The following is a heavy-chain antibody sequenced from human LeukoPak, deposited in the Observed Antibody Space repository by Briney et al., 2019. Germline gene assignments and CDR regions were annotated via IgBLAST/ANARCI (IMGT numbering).Heavy chain of an antibody. CDR1: GGSISSSNW. V-gene: IGHV4-4*02. J-gene: IGHJ3*02. CDR3: ARANGAAAGTNAFDI. D-gene: IGHD6-13*01. CDR2: IYHSGST. Sequence: PSETLSLTCAVSGGSISSSNWWSWVRQPPGKGLEWIGEIYHSGSTNYNPSLKSRVTIPVDKSKNQFSLKLSSVTAADTAVYYCARANGAAAGTNAFDIWGQGTMVTVSS.